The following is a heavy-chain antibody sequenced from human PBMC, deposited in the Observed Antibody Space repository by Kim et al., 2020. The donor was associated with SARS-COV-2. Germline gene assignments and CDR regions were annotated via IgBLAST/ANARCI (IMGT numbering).Heavy chain of an antibody. Sequence: GGSLRLSCAASGFTFSSYAMHWVRQAPGKGLEWVAVISYDGSNKYYADSVKGRFTISRDNSKNTLYLQMNSLRAEHTAVYYCARDMFSSIWDLYYYYGMDVWGQGTTVTVSS. D-gene: IGHD6-13*01. CDR1: GFTFSSYA. J-gene: IGHJ6*02. CDR2: ISYDGSNK. V-gene: IGHV3-30*04. CDR3: ARDMFSSIWDLYYYYGMDV.